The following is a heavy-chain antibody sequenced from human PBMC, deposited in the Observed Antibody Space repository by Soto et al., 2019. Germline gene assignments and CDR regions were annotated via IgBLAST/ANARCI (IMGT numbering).Heavy chain of an antibody. CDR3: AKGYYSGYDLAYFDY. Sequence: EVQLLESGGGLAQPGGSVRLSCAASGFSFDEYAMTWVRRAAGKGLEWVSAISGRCDNTYYADYVKGRFTISRDNSKNTLYLQLNSLRAEDTAVYYCAKGYYSGYDLAYFDYWGQGTLVTVSS. J-gene: IGHJ4*02. CDR1: GFSFDEYA. V-gene: IGHV3-23*01. CDR2: ISGRCDNT. D-gene: IGHD5-12*01.